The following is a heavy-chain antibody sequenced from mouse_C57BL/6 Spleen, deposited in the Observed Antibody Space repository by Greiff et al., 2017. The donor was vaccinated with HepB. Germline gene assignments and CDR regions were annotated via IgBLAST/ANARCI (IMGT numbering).Heavy chain of an antibody. CDR2: IYPGSGST. CDR3: ARRGYYPYYAMDY. V-gene: IGHV1-55*01. D-gene: IGHD2-3*01. CDR1: GYTFTSYW. Sequence: VQLQQPGAELVKPGASVKMSCKASGYTFTSYWITWVKQSPEQGLEWIGDIYPGSGSTNYNEKFKSKATLTVDTSSSTAYMQLSSLTSEDSAVYYCARRGYYPYYAMDYWGQGTSVTVSS. J-gene: IGHJ4*01.